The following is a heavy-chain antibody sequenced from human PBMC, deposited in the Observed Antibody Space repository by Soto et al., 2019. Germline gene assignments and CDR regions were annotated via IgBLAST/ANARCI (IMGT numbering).Heavy chain of an antibody. Sequence: SETLSLTCTVSGGSISSYYWSWIRQPPGKGLEWIGYIYYSGSTNYNPSLKSRVTISVETSKNQFSLKLSSVTAADTAVYYCARVVGYYGSGSERWDYYYMDVWGKGTTVTVSS. CDR1: GGSISSYY. V-gene: IGHV4-59*01. CDR3: ARVVGYYGSGSERWDYYYMDV. CDR2: IYYSGST. D-gene: IGHD3-10*01. J-gene: IGHJ6*03.